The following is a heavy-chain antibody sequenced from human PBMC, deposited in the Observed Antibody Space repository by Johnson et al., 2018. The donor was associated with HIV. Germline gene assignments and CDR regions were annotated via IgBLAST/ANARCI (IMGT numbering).Heavy chain of an antibody. V-gene: IGHV3-30*04. J-gene: IGHJ3*02. CDR1: RFTFSSYA. Sequence: QVQLVESGGGVVQPGRSLRLSCAASRFTFSSYAMHWVRQAPGKGLEWVAVIGYDGSNKYYADSVKGRFTISRDNSKNTLYLQMNSLRAEDTAVYFCARGPSADDAFDIWGQGTMVTVSS. CDR3: ARGPSADDAFDI. CDR2: IGYDGSNK.